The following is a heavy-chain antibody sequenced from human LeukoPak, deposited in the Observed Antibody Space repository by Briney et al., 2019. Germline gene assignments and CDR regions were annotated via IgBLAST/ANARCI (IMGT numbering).Heavy chain of an antibody. CDR2: INHSGST. V-gene: IGHV4-34*01. J-gene: IGHJ3*02. CDR3: ARRPKTSITIFGRDAFDI. CDR1: GGSFSGYY. D-gene: IGHD3-3*01. Sequence: SETLSLTCAVYGGSFSGYYWSWIRQPPGKGLEWIGEINHSGSTNYNPSLKSRVTISVDTSKNQFSLKLSSVTAADTAVYYCARRPKTSITIFGRDAFDIWGQGTMVTVSS.